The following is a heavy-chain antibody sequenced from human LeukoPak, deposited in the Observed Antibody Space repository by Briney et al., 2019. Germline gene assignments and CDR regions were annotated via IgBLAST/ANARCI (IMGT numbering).Heavy chain of an antibody. D-gene: IGHD6-19*01. CDR3: ARGLGVSAWRYYFDY. J-gene: IGHJ4*02. V-gene: IGHV4-34*01. Sequence: SETLSLTCAVYGGSFIGYYWSWIRQPPGKGLEWIGEINHSGGANYNPSLKSRVTMSVDTSKNQFSLRLSSVTAADTAVYSCARGLGVSAWRYYFDYWGQGTLVTVSS. CDR1: GGSFIGYY. CDR2: INHSGGA.